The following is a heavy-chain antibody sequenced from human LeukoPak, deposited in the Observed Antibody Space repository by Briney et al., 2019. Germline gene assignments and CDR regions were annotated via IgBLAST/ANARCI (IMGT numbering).Heavy chain of an antibody. CDR3: ARSSGVATVAARKFDY. V-gene: IGHV4-59*01. CDR2: IFYSGRT. CDR1: GGSISSYY. Sequence: PSETLSLTCTVSGGSISSYYWSWIRQPPGKGLEWIGYIFYSGRTNYNPSLKRRVTISVDTSKNQFSLKLSSVTAADTAVYYCARSSGVATVAARKFDYWGQGTLVTVSS. D-gene: IGHD6-6*01. J-gene: IGHJ4*02.